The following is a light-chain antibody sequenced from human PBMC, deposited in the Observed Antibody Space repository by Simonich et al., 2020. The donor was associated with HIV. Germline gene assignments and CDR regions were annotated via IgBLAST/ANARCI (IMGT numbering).Light chain of an antibody. CDR2: KAS. CDR1: QSINNW. V-gene: IGKV1-5*03. Sequence: DIQMTQSPSTLSASVGDRVTITCRASQSINNWLAWYQQKPGKAPKLLIYKASTLESGVPSTFSGSGSGTEFTLTISSLQPDDFATYYCQQYNSYPITFGPGTKVDIK. CDR3: QQYNSYPIT. J-gene: IGKJ3*01.